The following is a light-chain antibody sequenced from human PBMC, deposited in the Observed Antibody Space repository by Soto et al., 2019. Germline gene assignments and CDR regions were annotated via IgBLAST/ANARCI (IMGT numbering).Light chain of an antibody. J-gene: IGKJ1*01. CDR1: QSISNH. V-gene: IGKV1-39*01. CDR2: AAS. CDR3: QQSYSSPPT. Sequence: EIQMTQSTSSLSASVEDRVSITCRASQSISNHLNWYQQKPGKAPKLLIFAASSLQSGVPSRFSGSRSGPDFTLTISSLQPEDFATYYCQQSYSSPPTFGQGTKV.